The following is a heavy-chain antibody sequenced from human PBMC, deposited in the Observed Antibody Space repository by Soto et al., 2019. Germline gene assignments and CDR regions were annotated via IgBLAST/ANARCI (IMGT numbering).Heavy chain of an antibody. CDR3: ATDDFWSGVDY. CDR1: GFTFSSYW. J-gene: IGHJ4*02. Sequence: GESLKISCAASGFTFSSYWMHWVRQAPGKGLVWVSRINSDGSSTSYADSVKGRFTISRDNAKNTLYLQMNSLRAEDTAVYYCATDDFWSGVDYWGQGTLVTVSS. V-gene: IGHV3-74*01. D-gene: IGHD3-3*01. CDR2: INSDGSST.